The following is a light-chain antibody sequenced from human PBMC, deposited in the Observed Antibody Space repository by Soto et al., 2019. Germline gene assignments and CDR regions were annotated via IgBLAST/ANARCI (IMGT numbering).Light chain of an antibody. V-gene: IGKV1-5*03. CDR3: QHYNSYSEA. CDR2: KAS. J-gene: IGKJ1*01. Sequence: DIQMTQSPSTLSGSVGDRVTITCRASQTISSWLAWYQQKPGKAPKLLIYKASTLKSGVPSRFSGSGSGTEFTLTIRSMQTDDFATYYCQHYNSYSEAFGQETKVDIK. CDR1: QTISSW.